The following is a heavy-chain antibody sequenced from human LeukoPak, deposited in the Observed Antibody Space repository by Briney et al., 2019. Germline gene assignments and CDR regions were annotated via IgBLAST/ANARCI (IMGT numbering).Heavy chain of an antibody. CDR1: GFTFSSYS. D-gene: IGHD1/OR15-1a*01. J-gene: IGHJ3*02. Sequence: TGGSLRLSCAASGFTFSSYSMNWVRQAPGKGLEWVSSISSSSSYIYYADSVKGRFTISRDNAKNSLYLQMNSLRAEDTAVYYCARDLRPGNRAFDIWGQGTMVTVSS. V-gene: IGHV3-21*01. CDR2: ISSSSSYI. CDR3: ARDLRPGNRAFDI.